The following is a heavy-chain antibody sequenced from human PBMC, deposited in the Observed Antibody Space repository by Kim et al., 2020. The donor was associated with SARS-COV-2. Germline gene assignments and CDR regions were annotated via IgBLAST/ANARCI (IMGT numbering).Heavy chain of an antibody. Sequence: GRSLRLSCAASGFTFSSYAMHWVRQAPGKGLEWVAVISYDGSNKYYADSVKGRFTISRDNSKNTLYLQMNSLRAEDTAVYYCARDHYDFWSGYYREYYF. CDR2: ISYDGSNK. J-gene: IGHJ4*01. CDR3: ARDHYDFWSGYYREYYF. V-gene: IGHV3-30*04. CDR1: GFTFSSYA. D-gene: IGHD3-3*01.